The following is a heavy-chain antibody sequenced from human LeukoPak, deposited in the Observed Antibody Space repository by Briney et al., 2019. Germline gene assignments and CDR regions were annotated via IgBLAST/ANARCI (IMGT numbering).Heavy chain of an antibody. CDR2: IHYTGST. CDR3: ARGGYSYPFDY. D-gene: IGHD5-18*01. Sequence: SETLSLTCTVSGGSVSSYYWTWIRQPPGKGLEWIGYIHYTGSTYDNPSLKSRVTMSVDRSKNQFSLKLSSVTAADTAVYYCARGGYSYPFDYWGQGTLVTVSS. J-gene: IGHJ4*02. V-gene: IGHV4-59*08. CDR1: GGSVSSYY.